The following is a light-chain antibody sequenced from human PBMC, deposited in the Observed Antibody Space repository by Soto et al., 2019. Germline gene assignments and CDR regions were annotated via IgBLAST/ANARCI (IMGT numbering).Light chain of an antibody. CDR3: SSYAGSNNFV. CDR2: EVS. J-gene: IGLJ1*01. V-gene: IGLV2-8*01. CDR1: SSDVGGYNY. Sequence: ALTQPPSASGSPGQSVTISCTGTSSDVGGYNYVSWYQQHPGKAPKLMIYEVSKRPSGVPDRFSGSKSGNTASLTVSGLQAEDEADYYCSSYAGSNNFVFGTGTKGTVL.